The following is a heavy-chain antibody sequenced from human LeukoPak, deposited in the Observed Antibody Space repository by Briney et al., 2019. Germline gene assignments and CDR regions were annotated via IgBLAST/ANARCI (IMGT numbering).Heavy chain of an antibody. CDR3: ARSYPSSYYDFWSGYHPIYYYYGMDV. J-gene: IGHJ6*02. Sequence: PGRSLRLSCAASGFTFSSYAMHWVRQAPGKGLEWVAVISYDGSKKYYADSVKGRFTISRDNSKNTLYLQMNSLRAEDTAVYYCARSYPSSYYDFWSGYHPIYYYYGMDVWGQGTTVTVSS. V-gene: IGHV3-30-3*01. D-gene: IGHD3-3*01. CDR2: ISYDGSKK. CDR1: GFTFSSYA.